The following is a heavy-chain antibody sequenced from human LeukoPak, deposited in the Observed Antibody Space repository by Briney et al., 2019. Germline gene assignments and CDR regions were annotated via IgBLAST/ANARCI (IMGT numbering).Heavy chain of an antibody. Sequence: PGGSLRLPCAASGFTFSSYSMNWVRQAPGKGLEWVSSISSSSSYIYYADSVKGRFTISRDNAKNSLYLQMNSMRAEDTAVYYCARHDDYGDYNSLLDAFDIWGQGTMVTVSS. D-gene: IGHD4-17*01. V-gene: IGHV3-21*01. CDR1: GFTFSSYS. CDR3: ARHDDYGDYNSLLDAFDI. CDR2: ISSSSSYI. J-gene: IGHJ3*02.